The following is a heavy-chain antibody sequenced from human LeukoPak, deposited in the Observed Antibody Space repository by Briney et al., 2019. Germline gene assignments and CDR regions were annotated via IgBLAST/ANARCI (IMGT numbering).Heavy chain of an antibody. CDR1: GVTFSTYG. D-gene: IGHD6-13*01. CDR3: AKDYSSSSDYSDF. Sequence: GGSLRLSCAVSGVTFSTYGTHWVRQAPGKGLEWVAFISYDGSNKYYADSVKGRFTISRDNSKNTLYLEMNSLRPEDTALYCCAKDYSSSSDYSDFWGQGTLVTVSS. J-gene: IGHJ4*02. V-gene: IGHV3-30*18. CDR2: ISYDGSNK.